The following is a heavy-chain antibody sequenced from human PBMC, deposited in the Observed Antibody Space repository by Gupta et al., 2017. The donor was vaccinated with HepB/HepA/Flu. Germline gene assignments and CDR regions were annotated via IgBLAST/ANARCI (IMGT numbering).Heavy chain of an antibody. D-gene: IGHD6-6*01. V-gene: IGHV3-43*02. Sequence: VQLVESGGGVVQPGGSLTLSCAASGFTFHDYDMYWVRQAPGKGLEWVSFISGGGGSTYYADSVKGRFTISRDNSINSLHLQMNSLRTEDTALYYCARVEYRSSSAPFDFWGQGTLDTVSS. CDR1: GFTFHDYD. CDR3: ARVEYRSSSAPFDF. J-gene: IGHJ4*02. CDR2: ISGGGGST.